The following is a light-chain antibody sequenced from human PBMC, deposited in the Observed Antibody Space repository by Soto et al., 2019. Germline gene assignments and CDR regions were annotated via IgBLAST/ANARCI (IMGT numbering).Light chain of an antibody. CDR2: GAS. J-gene: IGKJ2*01. CDR3: QQYASSPVT. V-gene: IGKV3-20*01. CDR1: QSVSSSY. Sequence: ENVLTQSPGTLSLSPGERATLSCRASQSVSSSYLNWYQQKPGQAPRILIYGASSRDHDIPDRFIVSGSGTDFTLTIRRLKTEDFAVYYCQQYASSPVTFGQGTKLEIK.